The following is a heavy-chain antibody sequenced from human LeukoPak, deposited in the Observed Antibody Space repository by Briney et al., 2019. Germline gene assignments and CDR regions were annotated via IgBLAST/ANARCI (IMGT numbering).Heavy chain of an antibody. J-gene: IGHJ4*02. D-gene: IGHD1-26*01. Sequence: PGRSLRLSCAASGFTFSSYGMHWVRQAPGKGLEWVAVISYDGSNKYYADSVKGRFTISRDNSKNTLYLQMNSLRAEDTAVYYCARDSFFALPKVRATKDSDYWGQGTLVTVSS. CDR3: ARDSFFALPKVRATKDSDY. V-gene: IGHV3-30*03. CDR1: GFTFSSYG. CDR2: ISYDGSNK.